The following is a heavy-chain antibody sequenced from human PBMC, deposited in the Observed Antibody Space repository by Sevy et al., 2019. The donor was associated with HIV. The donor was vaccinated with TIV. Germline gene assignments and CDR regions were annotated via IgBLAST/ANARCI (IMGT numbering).Heavy chain of an antibody. CDR1: GFTFSDYY. CDR3: ARQLFPGYYYTDV. D-gene: IGHD2-21*01. V-gene: IGHV3-11*06. Sequence: GEPLKISCAASGFTFSDYYMSWIRQAPGKGLEWVSYISSSSSYTNYADSVKGRFTISRDNAKNSLYLQMNSLRAEDTAVYYCARQLFPGYYYTDVWGKGTTVTVS. J-gene: IGHJ6*03. CDR2: ISSSSSYT.